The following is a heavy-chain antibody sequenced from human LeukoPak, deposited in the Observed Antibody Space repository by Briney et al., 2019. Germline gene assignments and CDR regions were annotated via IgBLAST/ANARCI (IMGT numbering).Heavy chain of an antibody. Sequence: SETLSLTCTVSGGSISSSSYYWGWIRQPPGKGLEWVGGIYYSGSTYYNPSLKSRVTISVDTSKNKFSLKLSSVTAADTAVYYCARDARFYCSGGSCYGYFDYWGQGTLVTVSS. D-gene: IGHD2-15*01. CDR3: ARDARFYCSGGSCYGYFDY. V-gene: IGHV4-39*07. CDR1: GGSISSSSYY. CDR2: IYYSGST. J-gene: IGHJ4*02.